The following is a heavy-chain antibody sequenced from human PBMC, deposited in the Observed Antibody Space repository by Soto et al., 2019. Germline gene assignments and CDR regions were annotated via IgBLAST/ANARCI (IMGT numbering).Heavy chain of an antibody. D-gene: IGHD2-8*01. V-gene: IGHV4-34*01. J-gene: IGHJ6*02. CDR3: ARGNRGYCTNGVCSIYYYYYGMDV. CDR2: INHSGST. CDR1: GGSFSGYY. Sequence: SETLSLTCAVYGGSFSGYYWSWIRQPPGKGLGWIGEINHSGSTNYNPSLKSRVTISVETSKNQFSLKLSSVTAADTAVYYCARGNRGYCTNGVCSIYYYYYGMDVWGQGTTVTVSS.